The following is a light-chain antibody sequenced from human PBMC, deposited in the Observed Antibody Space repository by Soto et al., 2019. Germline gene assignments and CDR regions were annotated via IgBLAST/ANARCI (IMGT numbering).Light chain of an antibody. CDR1: SSDVGGYNY. CDR3: SSYTSSSTYV. Sequence: LTLPASVSGSRGQSITISCTGTSSDVGGYNYVSWYQQHPGKARKLMIYEVSNRPSGVSNRFSGSKSGNTASLTISGLQAGDEADYYCSSYTSSSTYVFGTGTRSPS. CDR2: EVS. J-gene: IGLJ1*01. V-gene: IGLV2-14*01.